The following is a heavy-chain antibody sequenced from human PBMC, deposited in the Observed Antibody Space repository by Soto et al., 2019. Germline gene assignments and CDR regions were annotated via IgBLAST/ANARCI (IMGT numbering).Heavy chain of an antibody. CDR3: AKDLARGNPRPGPVPAATPHY. J-gene: IGHJ4*02. V-gene: IGHV3-23*01. CDR1: GFTFSSYA. D-gene: IGHD2-2*01. Sequence: GGSLRLSCAASGFTFSSYAMSWVRQAPGKGLEWVSAISGSGGSTYYADSVKGRFTISRDNSKNTLYLQMNGLRAEDTAVYYCAKDLARGNPRPGPVPAATPHYWGQGTLVTVSS. CDR2: ISGSGGST.